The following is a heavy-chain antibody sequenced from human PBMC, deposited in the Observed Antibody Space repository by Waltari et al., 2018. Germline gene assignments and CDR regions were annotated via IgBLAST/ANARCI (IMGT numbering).Heavy chain of an antibody. CDR1: GFIFGNCN. J-gene: IGHJ4*02. Sequence: QFQLVESGGGVVQPGRSLRLSCAASGFIFGNCNMHWVRQTPGQGRQVGAAISHAGSNKDYADSVKSRFTVSRDNSNNTLYLQINSLRADDTGIYFCVKYSGFDYFFDYWGQGTLVTVSS. CDR2: ISHAGSNK. D-gene: IGHD5-12*01. V-gene: IGHV3-30*18. CDR3: VKYSGFDYFFDY.